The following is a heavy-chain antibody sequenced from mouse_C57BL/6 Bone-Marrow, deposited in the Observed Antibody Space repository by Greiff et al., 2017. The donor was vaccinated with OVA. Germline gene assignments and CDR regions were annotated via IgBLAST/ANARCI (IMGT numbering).Heavy chain of an antibody. D-gene: IGHD4-1*01. CDR1: GFNIKDYY. CDR2: IDPEDGET. CDR3: ARWGKTGTKYYYAMDY. V-gene: IGHV14-2*01. Sequence: VQLKESGAELVKPGASVKLSCTASGFNIKDYYMHWVKQRTEQGLEWIGRIDPEDGETKYAPKFQGKATIPADTSSNTAYLQLSSLTSEDTAVYYCARWGKTGTKYYYAMDYWGQGTSVTVSS. J-gene: IGHJ4*01.